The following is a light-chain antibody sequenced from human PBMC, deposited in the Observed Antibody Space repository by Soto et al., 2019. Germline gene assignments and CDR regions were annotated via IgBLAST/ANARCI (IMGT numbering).Light chain of an antibody. CDR3: QQYNSYWT. Sequence: DIQMTQSPSSLSASVGDRVTITCRASQGISSYLNWYQQKPGKAPKFLIYAASSLQSGVPSRFSGRGSGTEFTLTISSLQPDDFATYYCQQYNSYWTFGQGTKVDIK. CDR1: QGISSY. J-gene: IGKJ1*01. V-gene: IGKV1-16*01. CDR2: AAS.